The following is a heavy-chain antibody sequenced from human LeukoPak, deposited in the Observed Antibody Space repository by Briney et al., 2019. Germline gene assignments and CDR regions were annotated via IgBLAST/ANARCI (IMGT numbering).Heavy chain of an antibody. D-gene: IGHD2-2*03. V-gene: IGHV4-34*01. CDR3: ARGGFDLTWFDP. CDR2: INHSGIT. CDR1: GGSFSGYY. Sequence: SETLSLTCAVYGGSFSGYYWSWIRQPPGKGLEWIGEINHSGITNRNPSLKSRVIISLDTSNNQFSLKLSSVTAADTAVYYCARGGFDLTWFDPWGQGTLVTVSS. J-gene: IGHJ5*02.